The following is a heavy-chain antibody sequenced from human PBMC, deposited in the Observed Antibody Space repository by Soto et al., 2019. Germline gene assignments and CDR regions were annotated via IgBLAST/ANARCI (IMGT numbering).Heavy chain of an antibody. CDR1: GGTFSSYA. D-gene: IGHD5-12*01. CDR3: ARDKRGRDGYNFGTRYYYGMDV. V-gene: IGHV1-69*01. J-gene: IGHJ6*02. Sequence: QVQLVQSGAEVKKPGSSVKVSCKPYGGTFSSYAISWVRQAPGQGLEWMGGIIPIFGTPNYEQKFQDRVTITADESTGTAYMELSSLRSEDTAVYYCARDKRGRDGYNFGTRYYYGMDVWGHGTTVTVSS. CDR2: IIPIFGTP.